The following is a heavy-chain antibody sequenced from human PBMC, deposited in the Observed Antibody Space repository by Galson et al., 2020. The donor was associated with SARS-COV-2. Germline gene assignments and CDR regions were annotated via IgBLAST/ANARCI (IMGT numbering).Heavy chain of an antibody. Sequence: ASETLSLTCTVPGGPISSYYWSWTPQPPGKGLDWIRYIYYNGSTNYNPSPKSRLTISVDTTKNQFSLKLSSVTAADKAGYYCARGFDYWGQGTLVAVSS. CDR2: IYYNGST. CDR1: GGPISSYY. J-gene: IGHJ4*02. CDR3: ARGFDY. V-gene: IGHV4-59*08.